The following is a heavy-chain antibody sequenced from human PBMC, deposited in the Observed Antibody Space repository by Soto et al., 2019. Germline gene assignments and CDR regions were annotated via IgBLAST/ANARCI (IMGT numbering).Heavy chain of an antibody. Sequence: LRLSCAASGFTFDDYGMFWVRQAPGKGLEWVSGISRNSANIGYAVSVKGRFTISRDNAKNSLYLQMNSLRTEDTALYYCAKSPLGNNFVDYWGQGTLVTVSS. V-gene: IGHV3-9*01. J-gene: IGHJ4*02. CDR1: GFTFDDYG. CDR3: AKSPLGNNFVDY. CDR2: ISRNSANI. D-gene: IGHD3-16*01.